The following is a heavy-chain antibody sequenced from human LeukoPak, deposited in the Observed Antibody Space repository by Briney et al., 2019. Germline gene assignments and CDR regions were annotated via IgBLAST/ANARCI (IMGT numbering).Heavy chain of an antibody. V-gene: IGHV1-18*01. Sequence: GASVTVSCKASGYTFTSYDISWVRQAPGQGLEWMGWISAYNGNTNYAQKLQGRVTMTTDTSTSTAYMELRSLRSDDTAVYYCARADSGSYSEYFQHWGQGTLVTVSS. CDR2: ISAYNGNT. CDR3: ARADSGSYSEYFQH. D-gene: IGHD1-26*01. J-gene: IGHJ1*01. CDR1: GYTFTSYD.